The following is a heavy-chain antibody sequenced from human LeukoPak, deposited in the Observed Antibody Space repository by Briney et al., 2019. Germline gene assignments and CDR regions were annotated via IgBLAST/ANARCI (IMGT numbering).Heavy chain of an antibody. V-gene: IGHV3-7*01. Sequence: GGSLRLSCAASGFTFSSYWTSWVRQAPGKGLEWVANIKKDGSEKYYVDSVKGRFTISRDNAKTSLYLQMNSLRAEDTAVYYCARDLSGVAGYTYGRGIDYWGQGTLVTVSS. J-gene: IGHJ4*02. D-gene: IGHD5-18*01. CDR1: GFTFSSYW. CDR3: ARDLSGVAGYTYGRGIDY. CDR2: IKKDGSEK.